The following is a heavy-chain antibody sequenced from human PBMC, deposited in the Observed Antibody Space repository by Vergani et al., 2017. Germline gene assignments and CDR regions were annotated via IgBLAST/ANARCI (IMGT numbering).Heavy chain of an antibody. CDR1: GYSFTNYW. Sequence: EVQLVQSGAEVKKPGESLKISCPISGYSFTNYWIGWVRQMPGKGLEWMGIIHPADSDTRYSPSFQGQVTISVDKSISTAYLQRSSLRASDSAMYYCARLYGRDSSGSKYVDYWGQGTLVTVSS. J-gene: IGHJ4*02. CDR2: IHPADSDT. CDR3: ARLYGRDSSGSKYVDY. D-gene: IGHD3-22*01. V-gene: IGHV5-51*01.